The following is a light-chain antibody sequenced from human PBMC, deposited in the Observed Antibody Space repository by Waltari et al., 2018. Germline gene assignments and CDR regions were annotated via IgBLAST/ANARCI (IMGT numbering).Light chain of an antibody. Sequence: SYELTQPPSVSVSSGQTAIITCSGDKLGDKYVCWYQQKPGQSPVLIIYEDTMRPSGSPERFSGSNSGNTATLTISGTQTLDEADYYCQVWDGITSTGVFGGGTRLTVL. CDR2: EDT. CDR1: KLGDKY. V-gene: IGLV3-1*01. J-gene: IGLJ3*02. CDR3: QVWDGITSTGV.